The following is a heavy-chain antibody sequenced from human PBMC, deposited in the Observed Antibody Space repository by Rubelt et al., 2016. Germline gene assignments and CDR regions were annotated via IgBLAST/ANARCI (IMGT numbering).Heavy chain of an antibody. CDR3: ARAQRIRLLMVYAPTFDY. CDR1: GYTFTSYA. J-gene: IGHJ4*02. Sequence: QVQLVQSGAEVKKPGASVKVSCKASGYTFTSYAMHWVRQAPGQRLEWMGWINAGNGNTNYSQKFQGRGTITRDTSASTAYMELSSLRSEDTAVYYCARAQRIRLLMVYAPTFDYWGQGTLVTVSS. V-gene: IGHV1-3*01. CDR2: INAGNGNT. D-gene: IGHD2-8*01.